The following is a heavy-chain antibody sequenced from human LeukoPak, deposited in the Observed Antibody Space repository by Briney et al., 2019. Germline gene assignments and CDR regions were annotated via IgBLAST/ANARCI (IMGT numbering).Heavy chain of an antibody. Sequence: SETLSLTCTVSGGSISSSSYYWGWIRQPPGKGLEWIGSIYYSGSTYYNPSLKSRVTISVDTSKNQFSLKLSSVTAADTAVYYCARHGRSRYYFDYWGQGTLVTVSS. CDR2: IYYSGST. V-gene: IGHV4-39*01. J-gene: IGHJ4*02. CDR1: GGSISSSSYY. CDR3: ARHGRSRYYFDY.